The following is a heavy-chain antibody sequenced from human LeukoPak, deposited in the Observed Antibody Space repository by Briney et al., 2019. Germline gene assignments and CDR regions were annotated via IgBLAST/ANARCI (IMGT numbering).Heavy chain of an antibody. CDR1: GGSISNYF. J-gene: IGHJ4*02. Sequence: SETLSLTCTVSGGSISNYFWSWIRQPAGKGLEWIGRIYSTGSTNYNPSLKSRVTMSVDTSKNQFSLRLRSVTAADTAVYYCARQIASAGTAGFDFWGQGALVTVSS. CDR2: IYSTGST. D-gene: IGHD6-13*01. CDR3: ARQIASAGTAGFDF. V-gene: IGHV4-4*07.